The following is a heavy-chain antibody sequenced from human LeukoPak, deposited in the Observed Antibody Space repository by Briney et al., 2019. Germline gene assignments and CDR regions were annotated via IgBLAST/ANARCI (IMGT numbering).Heavy chain of an antibody. J-gene: IGHJ4*02. CDR3: ARGAPYDSSGYQTPVDY. V-gene: IGHV3-30*01. CDR1: GFTFNSYA. CDR2: ISYDGSNK. Sequence: QAGGSLRLSCAASGFTFNSYAMHWVRQAPGKGLEWVAVISYDGSNKYYADSVKGRFTISRDNSKNTLYLQMNSLRAEDTAVYYCARGAPYDSSGYQTPVDYWGQGTLVTVSS. D-gene: IGHD3-22*01.